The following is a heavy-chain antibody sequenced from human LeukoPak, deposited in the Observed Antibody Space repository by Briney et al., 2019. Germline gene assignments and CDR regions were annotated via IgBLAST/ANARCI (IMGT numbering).Heavy chain of an antibody. V-gene: IGHV3-33*01. D-gene: IGHD6-19*01. CDR2: IWYDGSNK. J-gene: IGHJ4*02. Sequence: PGGSLRLSCAASGFTFSSYGMHWVRQAPGKGLEWVAVIWYDGSNKYYADSVKGRFTISRDNSKNTLYLQMNSLRAEDTAVYYCARATVAGTLQDYWGQGTLVTVSS. CDR3: ARATVAGTLQDY. CDR1: GFTFSSYG.